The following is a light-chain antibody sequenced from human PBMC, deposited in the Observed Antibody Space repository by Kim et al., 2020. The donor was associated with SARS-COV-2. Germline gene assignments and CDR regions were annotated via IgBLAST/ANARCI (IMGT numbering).Light chain of an antibody. V-gene: IGLV3-1*01. CDR3: QAWDSSTEV. CDR1: KLGDKY. CDR2: QDS. Sequence: SYELTQPPSVSVSPGQTASITCSGDKLGDKYACWYQQKPGQSPVLVIYQDSKRPSGIPERFSGSNSGNTATLTNSGTQAMDEADYYCQAWDSSTEVFGTG. J-gene: IGLJ1*01.